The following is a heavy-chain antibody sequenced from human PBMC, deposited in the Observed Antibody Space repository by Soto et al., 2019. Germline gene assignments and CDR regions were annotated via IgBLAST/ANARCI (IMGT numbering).Heavy chain of an antibody. CDR1: GFTFSGYA. CDR3: AKDRGLWLVLDS. V-gene: IGHV3-23*01. CDR2: ISGSGGST. J-gene: IGHJ4*02. D-gene: IGHD3-9*01. Sequence: PGGSLRLSCGAAGFTFSGYAMSWVRQAPGKGLEWVSTISGSGGSTYYADSVKGRFTISRDSSKSTLYLLLNSLRAEDTAVYYCAKDRGLWLVLDSWGQGALVTVSS.